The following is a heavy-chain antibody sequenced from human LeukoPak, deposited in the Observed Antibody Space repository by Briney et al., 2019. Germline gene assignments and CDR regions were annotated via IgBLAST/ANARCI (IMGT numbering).Heavy chain of an antibody. CDR3: ARGHYDFWSGDDAFDI. J-gene: IGHJ3*02. V-gene: IGHV4-34*01. CDR2: IYYSGST. D-gene: IGHD3-3*01. CDR1: GGSFSGYY. Sequence: SETLSLTCAVYGGSFSGYYWSWIRQPPGKGLEWIGSIYYSGSTYYNPSLKSRVTISVDTSKNQFSLKLSSVTAADTAVYYCARGHYDFWSGDDAFDIWGQGTMVTVSS.